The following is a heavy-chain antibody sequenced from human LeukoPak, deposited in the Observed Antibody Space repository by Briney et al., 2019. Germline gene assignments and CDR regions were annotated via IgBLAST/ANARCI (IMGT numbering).Heavy chain of an antibody. J-gene: IGHJ6*02. CDR3: ARDLRYYYDSSAPEGSYGMDV. CDR1: GFTVSSNY. V-gene: IGHV3-66*02. Sequence: GGSLRLSCAASGFTVSSNYMSWVRQAPGKGLGWVSVIYSGDSTYYADSVKGRFTISRDNSKNTLYLQMNSLRAEDTAVYYCARDLRYYYDSSAPEGSYGMDVWGQGTTVTVSS. D-gene: IGHD3-22*01. CDR2: IYSGDST.